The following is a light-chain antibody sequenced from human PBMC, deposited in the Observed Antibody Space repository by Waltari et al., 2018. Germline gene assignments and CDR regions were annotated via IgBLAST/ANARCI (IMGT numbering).Light chain of an antibody. Sequence: SYELTQPPSVSVSPGQTAAISSSGENLGDKYISWYQHKPGQSPVLVIYQDNKRPSGIPERFSGSNSGNTATLTISGTQTLDEADYYCQAWDSRTEVVFGGGTKLTVL. CDR3: QAWDSRTEVV. CDR1: NLGDKY. J-gene: IGLJ3*02. V-gene: IGLV3-1*01. CDR2: QDN.